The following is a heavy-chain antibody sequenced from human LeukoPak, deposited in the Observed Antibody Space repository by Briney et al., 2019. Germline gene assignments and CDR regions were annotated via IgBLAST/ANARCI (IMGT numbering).Heavy chain of an antibody. Sequence: SVKVSCKASGGTFSSYAISWVRQAPGQGLEWMGGIIPIFGTASYAQKFQGRVTITADESMSTAYMELSSLRSEDTAVYYCARARELGYCSGGSCYSRYYFDYWGQGTLVTVSS. CDR1: GGTFSSYA. D-gene: IGHD2-15*01. CDR3: ARARELGYCSGGSCYSRYYFDY. CDR2: IIPIFGTA. J-gene: IGHJ4*02. V-gene: IGHV1-69*01.